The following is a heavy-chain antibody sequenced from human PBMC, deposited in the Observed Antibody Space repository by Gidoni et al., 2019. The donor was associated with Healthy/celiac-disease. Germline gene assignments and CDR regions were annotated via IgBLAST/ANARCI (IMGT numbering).Heavy chain of an antibody. CDR3: ARVEVGAVPNYYYYMDV. V-gene: IGHV1-69*01. CDR1: GGTFSSYA. CDR2: IIPIFGTA. Sequence: QVQLVQSGAAVKKPGSSVKVSCKASGGTFSSYAISWVRQAPGQGLEWMGGIIPIFGTANYAQKFQGRVTITADESTSTAYMELSSLRSEDTAVYYCARVEVGAVPNYYYYMDVWGKGTTVTVSS. D-gene: IGHD1-26*01. J-gene: IGHJ6*03.